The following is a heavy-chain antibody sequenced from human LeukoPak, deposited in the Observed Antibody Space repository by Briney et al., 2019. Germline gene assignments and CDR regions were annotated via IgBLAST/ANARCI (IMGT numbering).Heavy chain of an antibody. J-gene: IGHJ5*02. V-gene: IGHV4-4*07. Sequence: PSETLSLTCTVSGGSISGYCWGWIRQPAGKGLEWIGRIYSSGSTNYNPSLKSRVTMSVDTSKNQFSLKLSSVTAADTAVYYCARASYYYDSSGYRWFDPWGQGTLVTVSS. CDR1: GGSISGYC. CDR3: ARASYYYDSSGYRWFDP. CDR2: IYSSGST. D-gene: IGHD3-22*01.